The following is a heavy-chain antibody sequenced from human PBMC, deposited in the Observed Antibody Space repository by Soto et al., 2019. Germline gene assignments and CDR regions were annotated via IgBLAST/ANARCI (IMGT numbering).Heavy chain of an antibody. V-gene: IGHV1-18*01. CDR1: GYMFVTYG. D-gene: IGHD3-10*01. J-gene: IGHJ4*02. Sequence: QVQLVQSGAEVKKPGASVKVSCKASGYMFVTYGINWVRQAPGQGLEWMGWISAYNGNTKYAQNLQGRVTMTTDASTSTAYMEMRILRSDDTAVYYCARDLDGSGSYYTDYWCPGTLVTVSS. CDR2: ISAYNGNT. CDR3: ARDLDGSGSYYTDY.